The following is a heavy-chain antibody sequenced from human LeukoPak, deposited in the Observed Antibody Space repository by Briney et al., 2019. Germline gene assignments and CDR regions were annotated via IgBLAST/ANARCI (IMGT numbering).Heavy chain of an antibody. CDR3: ARATPSAESSSGTPTGDAFDI. D-gene: IGHD3-10*01. V-gene: IGHV3-21*01. CDR2: ISSSSSYI. J-gene: IGHJ3*02. Sequence: GGSLRLSCAASGFTFSSYSMNWVRQAPGKGLEWVSSISSSSSYIYYADSVKGRFTISRDNAKNSLYLQMNSLRAEDTAVYYGARATPSAESSSGTPTGDAFDIWGQGTMVTVSS. CDR1: GFTFSSYS.